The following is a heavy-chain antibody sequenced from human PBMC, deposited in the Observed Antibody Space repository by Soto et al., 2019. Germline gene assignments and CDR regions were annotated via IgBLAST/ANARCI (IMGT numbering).Heavy chain of an antibody. D-gene: IGHD3-3*01. J-gene: IGHJ6*02. V-gene: IGHV3-43*01. Sequence: GGSLRLSCAASGFTFDDYTMHWVRQAPGKGLEWVSLISWDGGSTYYADSVKGRFTISRDNSKNSLYLQMNSLRTEDTALYYCAKDIAIFGVAGGYYGMDVWGQGTTVTVSS. CDR1: GFTFDDYT. CDR3: AKDIAIFGVAGGYYGMDV. CDR2: ISWDGGST.